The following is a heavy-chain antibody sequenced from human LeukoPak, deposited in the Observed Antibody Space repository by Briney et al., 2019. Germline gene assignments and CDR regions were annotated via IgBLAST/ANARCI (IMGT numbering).Heavy chain of an antibody. CDR3: ARQVVAVAGTGYFDY. Sequence: NPSETLSLTCTVSGGSIRSSSYYWGWIRQPQGKGLEWIGSICDSGSTYYNASLKSRGTISVDTSKNQFSLKLNSVTAADTAVYFCARQVVAVAGTGYFDYWGQGTLVTVSS. D-gene: IGHD6-19*01. CDR1: GGSIRSSSYY. CDR2: ICDSGST. J-gene: IGHJ4*02. V-gene: IGHV4-39*01.